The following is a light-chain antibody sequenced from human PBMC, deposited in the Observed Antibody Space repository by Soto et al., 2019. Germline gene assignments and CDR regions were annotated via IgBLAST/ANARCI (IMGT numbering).Light chain of an antibody. V-gene: IGKV3-20*01. J-gene: IGKJ2*02. CDR3: RQYGSSPLCT. Sequence: IVLTQSPGTLSLSPGERATLSCRASQSVSSSYLAWFQQKPGQAPRLLIYGASSRATGIPDRFSGSGSGTDFPLTISRLEPEDVAVYYGRQYGSSPLCTFGQGTKLEIK. CDR2: GAS. CDR1: QSVSSSY.